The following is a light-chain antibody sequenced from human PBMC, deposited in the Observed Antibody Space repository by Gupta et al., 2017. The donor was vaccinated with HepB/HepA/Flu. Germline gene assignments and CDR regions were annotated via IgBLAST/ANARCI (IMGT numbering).Light chain of an antibody. Sequence: DIQLTQSPSLLSASVGDRVTITCRASQDITNYLAWYQQQPGKAPKLLICAASTVQSGVPSRFSGSGSGTEFTLTISILQPEDFATYYCQQLNSYPLTFGGGTKVEI. CDR1: QDITNY. V-gene: IGKV1-9*01. CDR2: AAS. CDR3: QQLNSYPLT. J-gene: IGKJ4*01.